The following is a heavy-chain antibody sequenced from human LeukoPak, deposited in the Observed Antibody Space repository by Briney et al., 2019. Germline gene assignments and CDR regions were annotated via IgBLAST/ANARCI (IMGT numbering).Heavy chain of an antibody. J-gene: IGHJ3*02. CDR1: GASITSYY. CDR3: ATSNYQLPDVGRDAFDI. D-gene: IGHD2-2*01. V-gene: IGHV4-59*01. CDR2: IHYSGST. Sequence: KPSETLSLTCTVSGASITSYYWTWIRQPPGKGLEWIGYIHYSGSTNYNPSLKSRVTISVDTSKNQFSLKLSSVTAEDTAVYYCATSNYQLPDVGRDAFDIWGQGTMVTVSS.